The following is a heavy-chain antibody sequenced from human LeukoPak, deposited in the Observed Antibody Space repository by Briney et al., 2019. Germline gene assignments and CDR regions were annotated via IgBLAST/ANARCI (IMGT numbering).Heavy chain of an antibody. CDR1: GGSISSGDYY. CDR2: MYYSGST. D-gene: IGHD3-22*01. V-gene: IGHV4-30-4*01. Sequence: SETLSLTCSVSGGSISSGDYYWSWIRQPPGKGLEWIAYMYYSGSTYYNPSLKNRVTMSSDTSKNQLSLKLSSVTAADTAVYYCARPYYYDSRIDPWGQGILVTVSS. J-gene: IGHJ5*02. CDR3: ARPYYYDSRIDP.